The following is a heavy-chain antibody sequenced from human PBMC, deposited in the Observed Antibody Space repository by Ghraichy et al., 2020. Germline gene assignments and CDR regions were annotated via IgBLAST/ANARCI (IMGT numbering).Heavy chain of an antibody. CDR3: ARVYYDFWSCYYTPTQGSYGDY. Sequence: GGSLRLSCAASGFTFSSYSMNWVRQAPGKGLEWVSSISSSSSNIYYADSVKGRFTISRDNAKNSLYLQMNSLRAEDTAVYYCARVYYDFWSCYYTPTQGSYGDYWGQGTLVTVSS. V-gene: IGHV3-21*01. CDR1: GFTFSSYS. CDR2: ISSSSSNI. D-gene: IGHD3-3*01. J-gene: IGHJ4*02.